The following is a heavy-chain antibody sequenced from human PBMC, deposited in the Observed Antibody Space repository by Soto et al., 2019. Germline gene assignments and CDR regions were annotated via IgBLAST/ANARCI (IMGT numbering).Heavy chain of an antibody. J-gene: IGHJ4*02. Sequence: EVQLVESGGGLVQPGGSLRLSCAASGFSFSTYSMNWVRQAPGKGLEWISYIIRGSTIQYADSVKGRFTISRDNAKNALYLQMNSLRAEDTAVYYCARDSRYAFDYWGQGTLVTVSS. CDR3: ARDSRYAFDY. V-gene: IGHV3-48*01. D-gene: IGHD2-8*01. CDR2: IIRGSTI. CDR1: GFSFSTYS.